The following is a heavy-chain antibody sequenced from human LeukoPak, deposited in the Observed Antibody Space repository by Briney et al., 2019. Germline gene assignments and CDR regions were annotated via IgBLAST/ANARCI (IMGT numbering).Heavy chain of an antibody. CDR3: AKVHDSGTYATLDY. CDR2: ISYDGSNK. Sequence: GGSLRLSCAASGFTFSSYAMHWVRQAPGKGLEWVAVISYDGSNKHYADSVKGRFTISRDSSKNTLYLQMNSLRAEDTAVYHCAKVHDSGTYATLDYWGQGTLVTVSS. CDR1: GFTFSSYA. V-gene: IGHV3-30*04. J-gene: IGHJ4*02. D-gene: IGHD3-10*01.